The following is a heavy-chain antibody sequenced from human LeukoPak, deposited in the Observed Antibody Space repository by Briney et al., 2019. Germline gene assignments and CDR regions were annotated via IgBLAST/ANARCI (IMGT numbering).Heavy chain of an antibody. CDR2: ISSSSSYI. D-gene: IGHD2-2*01. Sequence: GGSLRLSCAASGFTFSSYSMNWVRQAPGKGLEWVSSISSSSSYIYYADSVKGRFTISRDNAKNSLYLQMNSLRAEDTAVYYCARGYCSSTSCYPYYMDVWGKGTTVTVSS. CDR3: ARGYCSSTSCYPYYMDV. J-gene: IGHJ6*03. V-gene: IGHV3-21*01. CDR1: GFTFSSYS.